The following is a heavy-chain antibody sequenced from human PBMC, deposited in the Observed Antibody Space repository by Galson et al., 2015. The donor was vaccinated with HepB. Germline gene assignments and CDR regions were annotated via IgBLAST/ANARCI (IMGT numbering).Heavy chain of an antibody. CDR1: GSTVSNSF. CDR2: IYSGDNT. CDR3: ARRGGGGHAFDI. V-gene: IGHV3-66*02. D-gene: IGHD3-16*01. J-gene: IGHJ3*02. Sequence: SLRLSCAASGSTVSNSFMTWVRQAPGKGLEWVSIIYSGDNTYYADSAKGRCTISRDNSNNTLFLLMNSLRTEDTAVYYCARRGGGGHAFDIWGQGTMVTVSS.